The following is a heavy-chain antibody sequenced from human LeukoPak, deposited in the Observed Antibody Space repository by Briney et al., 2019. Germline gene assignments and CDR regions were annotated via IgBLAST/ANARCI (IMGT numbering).Heavy chain of an antibody. CDR2: IIPIFGTA. CDR3: ARDPSDVGVWFDY. J-gene: IGHJ4*02. CDR1: GGTFSSYA. D-gene: IGHD1-26*01. Sequence: GASVKVPCKASGGTFSSYAISWVRQAPGQGLEWMGGIIPIFGTANYAQKFQGRVTITTDESTSTAYMELSSLRSEDTAVYYCARDPSDVGVWFDYWGQGTLVTVSS. V-gene: IGHV1-69*05.